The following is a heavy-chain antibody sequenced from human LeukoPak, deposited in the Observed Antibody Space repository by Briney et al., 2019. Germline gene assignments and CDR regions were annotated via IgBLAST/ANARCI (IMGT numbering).Heavy chain of an antibody. D-gene: IGHD2-21*02. CDR3: TTRIGSIVVVTAMHDY. CDR2: IKSKTDGGTT. V-gene: IGHV3-15*01. J-gene: IGHJ4*02. Sequence: PGGSLRLSCTTSGFTFGDYALSWFRQAPGKGLEWVGRIKSKTDGGTTDYAAPVKGRFTISRDDSKNTLYLQMNSLKTEDTAVYYCTTRIGSIVVVTAMHDYWGQGTLVTVPS. CDR1: GFTFGDYA.